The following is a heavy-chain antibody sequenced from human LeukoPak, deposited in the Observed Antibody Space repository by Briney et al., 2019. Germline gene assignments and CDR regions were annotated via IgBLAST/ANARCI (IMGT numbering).Heavy chain of an antibody. V-gene: IGHV3-30*18. Sequence: GGSLRLSCAASGFTFSSYGMHWVRQAPGKGLEWVAVISYDGSNKYYADSVKGRFTISRDNSKNTLYLQMNSLRAEDTAVYYCAKETEGYSYGYYCYYMDVWGKGTTVTVSS. CDR1: GFTFSSYG. CDR3: AKETEGYSYGYYCYYMDV. J-gene: IGHJ6*03. D-gene: IGHD5-18*01. CDR2: ISYDGSNK.